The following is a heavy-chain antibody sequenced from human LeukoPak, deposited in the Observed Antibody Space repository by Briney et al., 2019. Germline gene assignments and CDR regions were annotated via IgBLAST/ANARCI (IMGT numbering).Heavy chain of an antibody. V-gene: IGHV4-59*08. CDR2: IYYGGST. CDR3: ARRSGYDFTYFDY. D-gene: IGHD5-12*01. CDR1: GGSIRETY. J-gene: IGHJ4*02. Sequence: SETLSLTCSVSGGSIRETYWSWIRQPPGKGLEWMGYIYYGGSTKSNPSLENRVTISVDASKNEFSLKLSSVTAADTAVYYRARRSGYDFTYFDYWGQGTLVTVSS.